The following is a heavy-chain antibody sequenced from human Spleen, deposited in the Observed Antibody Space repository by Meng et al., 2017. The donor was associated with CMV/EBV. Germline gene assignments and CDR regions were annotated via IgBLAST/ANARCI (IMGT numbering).Heavy chain of an antibody. CDR2: IRYDGSNK. J-gene: IGHJ4*02. CDR3: AKSTHSRGFIAVASIIDD. Sequence: GGSLRLSCAASGFIFRGFGMHCVRQAPGKGLEWVAFIRYDGSNKYYADSVKGRFTISRDNSKNMMYLQMNSLRTEDTAVYDCAKSTHSRGFIAVASIIDDWGQGTLVTVSS. V-gene: IGHV3-30*02. CDR1: GFIFRGFG. D-gene: IGHD6-19*01.